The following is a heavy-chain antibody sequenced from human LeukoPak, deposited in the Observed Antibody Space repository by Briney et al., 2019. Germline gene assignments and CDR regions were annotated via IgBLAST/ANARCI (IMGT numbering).Heavy chain of an antibody. D-gene: IGHD3-9*01. Sequence: GGSLRLSCAASGFTFRSYWMHWVRQAPGKGLVWVSRIDTDGGYTSYADSVKGRFTISRDNAKNTVYLQMNSLRAEDTAVYYCARDMTGPVDYWGQGTLVTVSS. CDR1: GFTFRSYW. CDR2: IDTDGGYT. CDR3: ARDMTGPVDY. J-gene: IGHJ4*02. V-gene: IGHV3-74*01.